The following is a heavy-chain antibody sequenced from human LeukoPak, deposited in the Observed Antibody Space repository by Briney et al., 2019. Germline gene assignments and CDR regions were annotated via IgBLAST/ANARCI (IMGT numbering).Heavy chain of an antibody. D-gene: IGHD6-13*01. CDR2: IYTSGST. Sequence: SETLSLTCTVSGGSISSYYWSWIRQPAGKGLEWIGRIYTSGSTNYNPSLKSRVTMSVDTSKNQFSLKLSSVTAADTAVYYCARDRIVAAGTYYYYYGMDVWGQGTTVTVSS. V-gene: IGHV4-4*07. CDR1: GGSISSYY. J-gene: IGHJ6*02. CDR3: ARDRIVAAGTYYYYYGMDV.